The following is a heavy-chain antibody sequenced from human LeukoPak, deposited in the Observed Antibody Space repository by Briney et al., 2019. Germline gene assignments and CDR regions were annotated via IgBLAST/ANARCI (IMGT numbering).Heavy chain of an antibody. D-gene: IGHD3-22*01. J-gene: IGHJ4*02. V-gene: IGHV4-34*01. CDR2: INHSGGT. CDR1: GGSFSGYY. CDR3: ARGLSGHYGSFDC. Sequence: SETLSLTCAVYGGSFSGYYWSWIRQPPGKGLEWIGEINHSGGTNYSPSLKSRVTISVNTSKNQFSLKLSSVTAADTAVYYCARGLSGHYGSFDCWGQGTLVTVSS.